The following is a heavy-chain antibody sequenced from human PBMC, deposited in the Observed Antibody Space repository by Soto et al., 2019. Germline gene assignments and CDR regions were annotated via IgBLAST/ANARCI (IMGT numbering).Heavy chain of an antibody. CDR2: IIPIFGTA. J-gene: IGHJ6*02. CDR3: ARDVMGGSSGYAYGMDF. V-gene: IGHV1-69*06. CDR1: GGTFSSYA. D-gene: IGHD3-22*01. Sequence: SVKVSCKASGGTFSSYAISWVRQAPGQGLEWMGGIIPIFGTANYAQKFQGRVTITADKSTSTAYMELSSLRSEDTAVYYCARDVMGGSSGYAYGMDFWGQGTTVTVSS.